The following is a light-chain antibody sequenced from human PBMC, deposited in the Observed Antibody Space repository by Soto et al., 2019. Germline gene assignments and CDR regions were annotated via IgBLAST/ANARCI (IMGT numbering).Light chain of an antibody. CDR2: GAS. CDR3: QQYGSSPWT. Sequence: EIVLTQSPGTLSLSPGERATLSCRASQSVSGSYLAWYQQKPDQVPRLLFSGASSRATGIPDRFSGSGSETDFTLSISRLEPEDFAVYDCQQYGSSPWTFGQGTKVEIK. CDR1: QSVSGSY. J-gene: IGKJ1*01. V-gene: IGKV3-20*01.